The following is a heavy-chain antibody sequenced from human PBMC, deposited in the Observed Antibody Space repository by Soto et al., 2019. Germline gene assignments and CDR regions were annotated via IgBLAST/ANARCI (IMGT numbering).Heavy chain of an antibody. D-gene: IGHD1-26*01. CDR1: GITFRSYG. Sequence: GGSLRLSCVASGITFRSYGMHWVRQAPGKGLEWVAVISYDGSKKYYVDSVKGRFSISRDNSNSTVTLQMNSLRGEDTALYYCAKGGRGNALDVWGQGTTVTVSS. CDR3: AKGGRGNALDV. J-gene: IGHJ6*02. V-gene: IGHV3-30*18. CDR2: ISYDGSKK.